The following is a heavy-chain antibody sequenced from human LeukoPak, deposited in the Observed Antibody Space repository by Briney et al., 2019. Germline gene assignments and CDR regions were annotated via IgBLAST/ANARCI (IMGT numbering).Heavy chain of an antibody. D-gene: IGHD3-3*01. J-gene: IGHJ4*02. V-gene: IGHV3-30-3*01. CDR1: GFTFSSYA. CDR3: ARDFGKTVRAIFRY. Sequence: GGSLRLSCAASGFTFSSYAMHWVRQAPGKGLEWVALISFDGSNNYSADSVMGRVTISRDNSKNTLYLQMDSLRVEDTAVYYCARDFGKTVRAIFRYWGQGTLVTVSS. CDR2: ISFDGSNN.